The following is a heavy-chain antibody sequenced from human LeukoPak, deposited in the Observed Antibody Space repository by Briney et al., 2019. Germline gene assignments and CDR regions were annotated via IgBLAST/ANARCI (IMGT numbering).Heavy chain of an antibody. CDR1: GFTFSSYD. CDR2: IGTAGDT. Sequence: AGGSLRLSCAASGFTFSSYDMHWVRHATGKGLEWVSAIGTAGDTYYPGSVKGRFTISRENAKNSLYLQMNSLSAGDTAVYYCARGVYYYDSSGYSDYYFDYWGQGTLVTVSS. D-gene: IGHD3-22*01. V-gene: IGHV3-13*01. J-gene: IGHJ4*02. CDR3: ARGVYYYDSSGYSDYYFDY.